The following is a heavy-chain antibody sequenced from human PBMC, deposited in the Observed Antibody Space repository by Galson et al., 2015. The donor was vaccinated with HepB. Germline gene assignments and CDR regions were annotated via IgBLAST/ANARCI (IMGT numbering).Heavy chain of an antibody. CDR2: ISGTSSHT. CDR1: GFTFSDYY. CDR3: ARRQFDSSTD. J-gene: IGHJ1*01. Sequence: SLRLSCAASGFTFSDYYMTWIRQAPGKGLEWVSYISGTSSHTNFADSVKGRFSISRDNAKNSLYLQMNSLRPDDTAVYYCARRQFDSSTDWGQGTLVIVSS. D-gene: IGHD3-22*01. V-gene: IGHV3-11*03.